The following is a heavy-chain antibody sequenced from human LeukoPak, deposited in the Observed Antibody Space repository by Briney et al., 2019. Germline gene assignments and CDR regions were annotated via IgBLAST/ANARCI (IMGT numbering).Heavy chain of an antibody. Sequence: SETLSLTCTVSGYSISSAYYWGWIRQPPGQGLEWLGTISRSGSTYYNPSLKSRVTISEDTSKNHFSLRLSSVTAADTAVYYCARAPNSGGYFGWAFDIWGQGTMVTVSS. CDR3: ARAPNSGGYFGWAFDI. CDR2: ISRSGST. D-gene: IGHD1-26*01. CDR1: GYSISSAYY. J-gene: IGHJ3*02. V-gene: IGHV4-38-2*02.